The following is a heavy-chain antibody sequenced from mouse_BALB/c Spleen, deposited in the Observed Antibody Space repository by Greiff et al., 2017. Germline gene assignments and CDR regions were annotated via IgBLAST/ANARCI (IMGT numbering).Heavy chain of an antibody. J-gene: IGHJ3*01. D-gene: IGHD4-1*01. CDR3: ARDSNWDGFAY. CDR1: GFTFTDYY. CDR2: IRNKANGYTT. V-gene: IGHV7-3*02. Sequence: DVKLVESGGGLVQPGGSLRLSCATSGFTFTDYYMSWVRQPPGKALEWLGFIRNKANGYTTEYSASVKGRFTISRDNSQNILYLQMNTLRAEDSATYYCARDSNWDGFAYWGQGTLVTVSA.